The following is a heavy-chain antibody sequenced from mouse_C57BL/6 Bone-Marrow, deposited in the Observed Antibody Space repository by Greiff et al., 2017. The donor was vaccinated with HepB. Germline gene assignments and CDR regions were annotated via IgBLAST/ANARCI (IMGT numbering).Heavy chain of an antibody. V-gene: IGHV14-4*01. CDR3: TYYYGSSYYYWYFDV. D-gene: IGHD1-1*01. Sequence: VQLQQSGAELVRPGASVKLSCPASGFNIKDDYMHWVKQRPEQGLEWIGWIDPENGDTEYASKFQGTATITADTTSNTAYLQLSSLTSEDTAVYYCTYYYGSSYYYWYFDVWGTGTTVTVSS. CDR2: IDPENGDT. CDR1: GFNIKDDY. J-gene: IGHJ1*03.